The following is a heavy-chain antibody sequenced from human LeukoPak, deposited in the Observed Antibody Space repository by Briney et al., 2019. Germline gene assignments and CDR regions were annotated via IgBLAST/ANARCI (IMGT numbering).Heavy chain of an antibody. CDR2: IYYSGST. CDR3: ARWPRGREPYFDY. CDR1: GGSISSYY. Sequence: ASETLSLTCTVSGGSISSYYWSWIRQPPGKGLEWIGYIYYSGSTNYNPSLKSRVTISVDTSKNQFSLKLSSVTAADTAVYYCARWPRGREPYFDYWGQGTLVTVSS. J-gene: IGHJ4*02. V-gene: IGHV4-59*08. D-gene: IGHD1-14*01.